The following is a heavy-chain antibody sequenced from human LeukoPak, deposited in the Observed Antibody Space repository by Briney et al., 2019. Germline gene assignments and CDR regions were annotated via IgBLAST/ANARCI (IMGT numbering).Heavy chain of an antibody. D-gene: IGHD2-15*01. CDR1: GGSISSYY. J-gene: IGHJ6*03. CDR3: ARGSWRHDDYYYMDV. V-gene: IGHV4-59*08. CDR2: IYYSGST. Sequence: PSETLSLTCTVSGGSISSYYWSWLRQPPGKGLEWIGYIYYSGSTNYNPSLKSRVTISVDTSKNQFSLKLSSVTAADTAVYYCARGSWRHDDYYYMDVWGKGTTVTVSS.